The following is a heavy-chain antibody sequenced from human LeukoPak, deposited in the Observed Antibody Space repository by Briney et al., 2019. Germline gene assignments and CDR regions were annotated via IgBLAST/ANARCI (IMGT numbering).Heavy chain of an antibody. D-gene: IGHD6-13*01. CDR2: ISSSGGSI. CDR1: VFTFNDYD. CDR3: ARGRTYSSSWPFDY. J-gene: IGHJ4*02. V-gene: IGHV3-11*04. Sequence: GGSLRLSCAASVFTFNDYDMSWIRQAPGKGLEWVSYISSSGGSINYADSVKGRFTISRDNAKNSLYLQMNSLRAEDTAVYYCARGRTYSSSWPFDYWGQGTLVTVSS.